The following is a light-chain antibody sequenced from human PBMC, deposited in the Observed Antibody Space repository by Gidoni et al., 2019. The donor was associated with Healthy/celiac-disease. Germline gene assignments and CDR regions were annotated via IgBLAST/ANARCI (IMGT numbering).Light chain of an antibody. Sequence: DIPMTQSPSSLSASVGDRVTITCHASQDISNYLDWYQQKPGKAPKLLIYDASNLETGVPSRFSGSGSGTDFTFTISSLQPEDIAAYYCQQYDNLPLFTFGPGTKVDIK. CDR2: DAS. CDR3: QQYDNLPLFT. CDR1: QDISNY. J-gene: IGKJ3*01. V-gene: IGKV1-33*01.